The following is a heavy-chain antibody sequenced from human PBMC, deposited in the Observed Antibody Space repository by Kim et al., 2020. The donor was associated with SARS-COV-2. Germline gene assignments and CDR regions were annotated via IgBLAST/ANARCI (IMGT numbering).Heavy chain of an antibody. Sequence: GGSLRLSCAASGFTFSSYWMSWVRQAPGKGLEWVANIKQDGSEKYYVDSVKGRFTISRDNAKNSLYLQMNSLRAEDTAVYYCARDTGYYYGFYYYYGMDVWGQGTTVTVS. J-gene: IGHJ6*02. CDR2: IKQDGSEK. CDR1: GFTFSSYW. V-gene: IGHV3-7*03. CDR3: ARDTGYYYGFYYYYGMDV. D-gene: IGHD3-22*01.